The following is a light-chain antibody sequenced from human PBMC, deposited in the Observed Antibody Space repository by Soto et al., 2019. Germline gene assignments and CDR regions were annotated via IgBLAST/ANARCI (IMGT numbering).Light chain of an antibody. V-gene: IGKV3-20*01. Sequence: EIVLTQSPGTLSLSPGERATLSCRASQRVSSSYLAWYQQKPGQAPRLLIYGASSRATGIPDRFSGSGSGTDFTLTISRLEPEDFAVYYCQQHGSSPRTFGQGTKVDI. J-gene: IGKJ1*01. CDR3: QQHGSSPRT. CDR2: GAS. CDR1: QRVSSSY.